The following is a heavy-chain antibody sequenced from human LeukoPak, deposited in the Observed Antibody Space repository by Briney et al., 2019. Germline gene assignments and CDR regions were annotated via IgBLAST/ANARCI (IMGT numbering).Heavy chain of an antibody. D-gene: IGHD1-26*01. CDR1: GFTVSSNY. CDR3: ARYIVGAIAHYFDY. CDR2: ISYDGSNK. J-gene: IGHJ4*02. V-gene: IGHV3-30-3*01. Sequence: GGSLRLSCAASGFTVSSNYMSWVRQAPGKGLEWVAVISYDGSNKYYADSVKGRFTISRDNSKNTLYLQMNSLRAEDTAVYYCARYIVGAIAHYFDYWGQGTLVTVSS.